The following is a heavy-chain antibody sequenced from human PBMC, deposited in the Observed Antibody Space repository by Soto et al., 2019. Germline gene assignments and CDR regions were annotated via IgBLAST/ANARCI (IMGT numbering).Heavy chain of an antibody. CDR3: ARNYYDSSDRDYLDY. J-gene: IGHJ4*02. D-gene: IGHD3-22*01. CDR1: GYTFTSYY. CDR2: INPITGGT. V-gene: IGHV1-2*02. Sequence: RASVKVSCKASGYTFTSYYIHWARQAPGQGLEWMGWINPITGGTNYAPKFQGRVTMTRDTSFTTADMELSRLRSDDTAVYYCARNYYDSSDRDYLDYWGQGTPVTVSS.